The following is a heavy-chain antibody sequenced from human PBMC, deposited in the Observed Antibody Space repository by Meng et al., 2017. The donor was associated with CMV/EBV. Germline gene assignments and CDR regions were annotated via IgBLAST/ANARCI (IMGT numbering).Heavy chain of an antibody. CDR2: MSWNSGSI. J-gene: IGHJ4*02. Sequence: SLKISCAASGFTFDDYAMHWVRQAPGKGLEWVSGMSWNSGSIGYADSVKGRFTISRDNAKNSLYLQMNSLRAEDTALYYCAKGGPSPIAAVGLVDYWGQGTLVTVSS. D-gene: IGHD6-13*01. CDR1: GFTFDDYA. V-gene: IGHV3-9*01. CDR3: AKGGPSPIAAVGLVDY.